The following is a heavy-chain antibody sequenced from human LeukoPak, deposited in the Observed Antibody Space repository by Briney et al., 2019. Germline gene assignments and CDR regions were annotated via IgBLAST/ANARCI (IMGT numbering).Heavy chain of an antibody. J-gene: IGHJ5*02. D-gene: IGHD3-10*01. V-gene: IGHV3-7*01. CDR2: IKQDGSEK. CDR3: TRERGSGSYHPFDP. CDR1: GLTFSNYW. Sequence: GGSLRLSCAASGLTFSNYWLSWVRQAPGKGLQWVANIKQDGSEKNYLESVKGRFTISRDNTKNSLYLQMNSLRAEDTAMYYSTRERGSGSYHPFDPWGQGTLVTVSS.